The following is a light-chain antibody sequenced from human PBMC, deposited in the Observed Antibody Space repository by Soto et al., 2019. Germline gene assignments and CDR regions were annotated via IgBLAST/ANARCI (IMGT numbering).Light chain of an antibody. Sequence: QSALTQPRSVSGSPGQSVTISCTGTSSDVGRHNYVSWYQHHPGTAPKVMIYDVSERPSGVPDRFSGSKSGNTASLTISGLQAEDEADYYCCSYAGSPRFVFGTGTKVTVL. CDR1: SSDVGRHNY. CDR2: DVS. CDR3: CSYAGSPRFV. J-gene: IGLJ1*01. V-gene: IGLV2-11*01.